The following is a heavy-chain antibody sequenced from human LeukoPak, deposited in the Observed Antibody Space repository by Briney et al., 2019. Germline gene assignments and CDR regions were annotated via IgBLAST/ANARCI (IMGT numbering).Heavy chain of an antibody. CDR1: GYTFTGYY. J-gene: IGHJ4*02. D-gene: IGHD7-27*01. Sequence: ASVNVSCKASGYTFTGYYMHWVRQAPGQGLEWMGWINPNSGGTNYAQKFQGRVTMTRDTSISTAYMELSRLRSDDTAVYYCAREQKTGDPLGYWGQGTLVTVSS. CDR3: AREQKTGDPLGY. V-gene: IGHV1-2*02. CDR2: INPNSGGT.